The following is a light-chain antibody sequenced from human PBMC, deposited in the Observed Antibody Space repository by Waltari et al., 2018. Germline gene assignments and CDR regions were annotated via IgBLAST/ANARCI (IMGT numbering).Light chain of an antibody. CDR1: NIDRRS. Sequence: SFVLTQPPSVSVAPGQTARITCGGNNIDRRSINWYQQKPGQAPVLVVYDDIHRPSWIPERLSGSKSGNTATLSITRVEAGDEADYYCQIGDTLSHHVVFGAGTKVTVL. CDR3: QIGDTLSHHVV. CDR2: DDI. V-gene: IGLV3-21*02. J-gene: IGLJ1*01.